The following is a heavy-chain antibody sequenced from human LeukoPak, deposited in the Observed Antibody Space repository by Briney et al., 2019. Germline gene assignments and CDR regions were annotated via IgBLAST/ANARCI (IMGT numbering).Heavy chain of an antibody. CDR1: GLTVSSYW. Sequence: PGVSLRLSGAASGLTVSSYWMIWVRHAPGKGLEWVANIKQDGSEKYYVDSVKGRFTISRDNAKNSLYLKMNSLRAEDTAVYYCARGSSWYVGNWGQGTMVTVSS. D-gene: IGHD6-13*01. CDR2: IKQDGSEK. CDR3: ARGSSWYVGN. V-gene: IGHV3-7*01. J-gene: IGHJ4*02.